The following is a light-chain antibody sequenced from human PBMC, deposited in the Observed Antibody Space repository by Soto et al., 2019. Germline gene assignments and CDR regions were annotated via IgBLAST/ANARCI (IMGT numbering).Light chain of an antibody. CDR3: AAWDDSLNGRGV. V-gene: IGLV2-8*01. J-gene: IGLJ2*01. CDR2: EVS. CDR1: SSDVGGYNY. Sequence: QSALTQPPSASGSPGQSVTISCTGTSSDVGGYNYVSWYQQHPGKAPKLMISEVSKRPSGVPDRFSGSKSGTSASLAISGLQSEDEADYYCAAWDDSLNGRGVFGGGTKLTVL.